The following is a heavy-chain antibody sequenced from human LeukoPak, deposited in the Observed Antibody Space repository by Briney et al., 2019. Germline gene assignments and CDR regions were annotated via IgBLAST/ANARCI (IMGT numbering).Heavy chain of an antibody. D-gene: IGHD6-13*01. CDR2: ISYSGST. V-gene: IGHV4-59*01. CDR3: ATGGQQQLLPPGC. J-gene: IGHJ4*02. CDR1: RGSISSYY. Sequence: SETLSLTCTVSRGSISSYYWSWIRQPPGKGLEWIGYISYSGSTNYNPSLKSRLSISVDTSKNQFSLKLSSVTAADTAVYYCATGGQQQLLPPGCWGQGTLVTVSS.